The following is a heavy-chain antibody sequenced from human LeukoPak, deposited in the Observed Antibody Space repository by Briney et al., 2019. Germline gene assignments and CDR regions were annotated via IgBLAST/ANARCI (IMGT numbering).Heavy chain of an antibody. V-gene: IGHV1-18*01. J-gene: IGHJ6*03. CDR3: ARDRGRYYVDV. CDR2: ISGYNGKT. CDR1: GYTFNTYG. D-gene: IGHD6-25*01. Sequence: ASVKVSCKASGYTFNTYGITWVRQAPGQGLEWMGWISGYNGKTKYAQKLQDRVTMTTDTSTTTAYMGLRSLTSDDTAVYYCARDRGRYYVDVWGKGTTVTISS.